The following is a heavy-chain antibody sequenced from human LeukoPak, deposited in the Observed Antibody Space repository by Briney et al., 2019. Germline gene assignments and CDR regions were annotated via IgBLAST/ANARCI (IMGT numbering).Heavy chain of an antibody. V-gene: IGHV3-20*04. Sequence: GGSLRLSCAASVFTSYEYGMSGVPPAPGEGLGWVSGINCNCGSTGYADYVKGRFTIYRDNVKNSLYLQMNGLRAEDTALYYCARLKLMVAPDYWGQGTLVSVSS. CDR3: ARLKLMVAPDY. CDR1: VFTSYEYG. D-gene: IGHD2-8*01. CDR2: INCNCGST. J-gene: IGHJ4*02.